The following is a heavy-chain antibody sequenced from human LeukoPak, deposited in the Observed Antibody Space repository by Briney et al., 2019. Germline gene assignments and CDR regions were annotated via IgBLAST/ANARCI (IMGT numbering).Heavy chain of an antibody. V-gene: IGHV1-3*03. CDR2: INTRTGNA. CDR1: GYTFFNYA. J-gene: IGHJ4*02. D-gene: IGHD6-19*01. CDR3: AKDSGRGWYEFR. Sequence: ASVKVSCKASGYTFFNYAIHWVRQAPGQRLEWMGWINTRTGNAYYSQELQGRLTITRDTSASTAYMELSSLRSEDMAVYYCAKDSGRGWYEFRWGQGTLVTVSS.